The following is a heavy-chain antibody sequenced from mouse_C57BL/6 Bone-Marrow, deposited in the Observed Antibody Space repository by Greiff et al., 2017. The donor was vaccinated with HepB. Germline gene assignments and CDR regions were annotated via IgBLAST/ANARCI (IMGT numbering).Heavy chain of an antibody. J-gene: IGHJ1*03. V-gene: IGHV1-81*01. CDR3: ARPSLLRYFDV. CDR1: GYTFTSYG. D-gene: IGHD6-1*01. Sequence: QVQLQQSGAELARPGASVKLSCKASGYTFTSYGISWVKQRTGQGLEWIGEIYPSSGNTYYNEKFKGKATLTADKSSSTAYMELRSLTSEDSAVYFCARPSLLRYFDVWGTGTTVTVSS. CDR2: IYPSSGNT.